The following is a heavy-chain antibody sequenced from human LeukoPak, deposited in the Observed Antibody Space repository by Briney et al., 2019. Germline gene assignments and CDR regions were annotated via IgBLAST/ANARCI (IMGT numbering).Heavy chain of an antibody. CDR3: AKDIAAAGYYFDY. CDR2: IKQDGSEK. D-gene: IGHD6-13*01. V-gene: IGHV3-7*01. Sequence: PAGGSLRLSCAASGFTFSSYWMSWVRQAPGKGLEWVANIKQDGSEKYYVDSVKGRFTISRDNAKNSLYLQMNSLRAEDTAVYYCAKDIAAAGYYFDYWGQGTLVTVSS. CDR1: GFTFSSYW. J-gene: IGHJ4*02.